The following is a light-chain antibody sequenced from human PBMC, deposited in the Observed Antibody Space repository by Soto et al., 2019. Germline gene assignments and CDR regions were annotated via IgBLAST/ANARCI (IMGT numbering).Light chain of an antibody. J-gene: IGLJ2*01. CDR2: EIS. CDR1: SSDVGASDF. V-gene: IGLV2-14*01. CDR3: SSYTTSHTLV. Sequence: QSALTQPASVSESPGQSITISCTGTSSDVGASDFVSWYQQHPVKAPELIIYEISNRPSGVSSRFSGSKSGNTASLTISGLQAEDESEYYCSSYTTSHTLVFGGGTKVTVL.